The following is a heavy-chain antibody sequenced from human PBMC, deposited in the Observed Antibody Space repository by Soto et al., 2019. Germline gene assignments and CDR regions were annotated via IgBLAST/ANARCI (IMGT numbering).Heavy chain of an antibody. J-gene: IGHJ6*02. CDR3: ARSAGTLYYYYGLDV. Sequence: QVQLVQSGAEVKKPGASVKVSCKASGYTFTTYGFSGVRQAPGQGLEWMGWISAYNGNTNYAQKLQGRVTMTTDTSTSTAYMELRSLRSDDTAVYYCARSAGTLYYYYGLDVWGQGTTVTVSS. CDR1: GYTFTTYG. V-gene: IGHV1-18*01. CDR2: ISAYNGNT.